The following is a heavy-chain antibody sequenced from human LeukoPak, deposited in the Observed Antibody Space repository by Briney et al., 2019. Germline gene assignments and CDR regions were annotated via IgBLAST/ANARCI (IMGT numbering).Heavy chain of an antibody. D-gene: IGHD3-3*01. CDR1: GGSISSYY. J-gene: IGHJ5*02. V-gene: IGHV4-59*01. CDR2: IYYSGST. CDR3: ARPYYDFWSGNENWFDP. Sequence: SETLSLTCTVSGGSISSYYRSWIRQPPGKGLEWIGYIYYSGSTNYIPSLKSRVTISVDTSKNQFSLKLSSVTAADTAVYYCARPYYDFWSGNENWFDPWGQGTLVTVSS.